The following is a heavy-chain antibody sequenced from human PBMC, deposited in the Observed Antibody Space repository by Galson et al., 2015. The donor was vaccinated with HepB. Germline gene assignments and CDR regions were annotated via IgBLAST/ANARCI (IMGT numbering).Heavy chain of an antibody. V-gene: IGHV4-39*01. Sequence: ETLSLTCTVSGGSISSSSYYWGWVRQPPGRGLECIGTIDYTGSAHYNPSLKSRVTVSADTSKNQLSLSLNSVTAADTAVYYCARRSPGSGRIDPWGQGALVIVSS. CDR3: ARRSPGSGRIDP. J-gene: IGHJ5*02. D-gene: IGHD3-10*01. CDR2: IDYTGSA. CDR1: GGSISSSSYY.